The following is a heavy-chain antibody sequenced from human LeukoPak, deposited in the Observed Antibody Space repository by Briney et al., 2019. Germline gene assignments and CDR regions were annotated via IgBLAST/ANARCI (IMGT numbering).Heavy chain of an antibody. V-gene: IGHV3-30-3*01. J-gene: IGHJ4*02. CDR3: ARDYRMVLLWFGEKMGFDY. CDR2: ISYDGSNK. D-gene: IGHD3-10*01. Sequence: GGSLRLSCAASGFTFSSYAMHWVRQAPGKGLEWVAVISYDGSNKYYADSVKGRFTISRDNSKNTLYLQMNSLRAEDTAVYYCARDYRMVLLWFGEKMGFDYWGQGTLVTVSS. CDR1: GFTFSSYA.